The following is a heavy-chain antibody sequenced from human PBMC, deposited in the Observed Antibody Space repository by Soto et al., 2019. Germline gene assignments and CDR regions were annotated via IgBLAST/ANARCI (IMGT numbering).Heavy chain of an antibody. V-gene: IGHV1-69*12. D-gene: IGHD3-22*01. J-gene: IGHJ6*02. CDR1: GGSLSNYG. CDR2: IIPVFGTA. CDR3: ARGDATKIVVTTYYAMDV. Sequence: QVQLVQSGAEVKKPGSSVKVSCKASGGSLSNYGISWVRQAPGQGLEWMGGIIPVFGTANYAQKFQGRVTITADESTNIVYGDVTSLRSEDTAVYYCARGDATKIVVTTYYAMDVWGQGTTVTVSS.